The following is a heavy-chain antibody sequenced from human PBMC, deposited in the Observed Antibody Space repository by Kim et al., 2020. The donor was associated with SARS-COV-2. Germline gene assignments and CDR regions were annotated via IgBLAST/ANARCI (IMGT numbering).Heavy chain of an antibody. CDR3: ARARYYYDSSAYEYYALDA. J-gene: IGHJ6*02. CDR1: GGTFSNYA. D-gene: IGHD3-22*01. CDR2: IIPIFGTP. Sequence: SVKVSCKASKPSGGTFSNYAISWVRPAPGQGLEWMGGIIPIFGTPNYAQKFQGRVTITADESTTTAYLELSSLRSEDTAVYYCARARYYYDSSAYEYYALDAWGQGTTVTVSS. V-gene: IGHV1-69*13.